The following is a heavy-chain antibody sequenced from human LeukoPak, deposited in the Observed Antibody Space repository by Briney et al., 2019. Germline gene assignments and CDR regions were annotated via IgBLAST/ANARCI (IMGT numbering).Heavy chain of an antibody. V-gene: IGHV3-74*01. D-gene: IGHD3-22*01. Sequence: PGGSLRLSCAASGFTLSTYWIHWLRQSPGEGLVWVSRINSDGSSSAYADSVKGRFTISRDNAKNTLSLQMNSLRAEDTAVYYCARDPDSYHSGAYYSFFDYWGQGILVTVSS. J-gene: IGHJ4*02. CDR3: ARDPDSYHSGAYYSFFDY. CDR2: INSDGSSS. CDR1: GFTLSTYW.